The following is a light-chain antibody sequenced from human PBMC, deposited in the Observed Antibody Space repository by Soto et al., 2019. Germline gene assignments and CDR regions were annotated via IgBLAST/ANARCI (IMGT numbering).Light chain of an antibody. CDR3: QQYNNWPRT. V-gene: IGKV3-15*01. Sequence: EIVMTQSPATLSVSPGERATLSCRASQSVSSNLAWYQQKPGQAPRLLIYGASTRATGIPARFSGSGSGTEFTLTISSLQYEYFAFYYWQQYNNWPRTFGQGTKVEIK. CDR2: GAS. CDR1: QSVSSN. J-gene: IGKJ1*01.